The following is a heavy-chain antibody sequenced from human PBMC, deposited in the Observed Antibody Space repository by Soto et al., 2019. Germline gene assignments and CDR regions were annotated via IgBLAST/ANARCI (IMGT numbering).Heavy chain of an antibody. D-gene: IGHD3-3*01. CDR1: GGSVSSGSYY. J-gene: IGHJ5*02. CDR2: IYYSGST. V-gene: IGHV4-61*01. CDR3: GGGENLEWFFDWFDP. Sequence: PSETLSLTCTVSGGSVSSGSYYWSWIRQPPGKGLEWIGYIYYSGSTNYNPSLKSRVTISVDTSKNQFSLKLSSVTAADMAVYYFGGGENLEWFFDWFDPWGKGTLVTVP.